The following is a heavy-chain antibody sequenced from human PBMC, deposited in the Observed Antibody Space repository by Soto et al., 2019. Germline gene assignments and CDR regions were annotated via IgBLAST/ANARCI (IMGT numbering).Heavy chain of an antibody. V-gene: IGHV3-33*06. CDR1: GFTFSSYG. CDR2: IWYDGSNK. J-gene: IGHJ4*02. CDR3: AKDFNLYSTVGGDY. D-gene: IGHD6-13*01. Sequence: QVQLVESGGGVVQPGRSLRLSCAASGFTFSSYGMHWVRQAPGKGLEWVAVIWYDGSNKYYADSVKGRFTISRDNSKNTLYLQMNSLRAEDTAVYYCAKDFNLYSTVGGDYWGQGTLVTVSS.